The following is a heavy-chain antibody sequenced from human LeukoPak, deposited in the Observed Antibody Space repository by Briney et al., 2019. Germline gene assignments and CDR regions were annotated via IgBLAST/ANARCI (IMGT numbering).Heavy chain of an antibody. CDR2: IKQDGSET. Sequence: GGSLRLSCAASGFTFSNYWMSWVRRAPGKGLEWVANIKQDGSETYYVDSVRGRFTIPRDNAKKSLYLQMNSLRAEDTAVYYCARDFWGAYRVDYFDYWGQGILVTVSS. J-gene: IGHJ4*02. CDR1: GFTFSNYW. D-gene: IGHD3-3*01. V-gene: IGHV3-7*01. CDR3: ARDFWGAYRVDYFDY.